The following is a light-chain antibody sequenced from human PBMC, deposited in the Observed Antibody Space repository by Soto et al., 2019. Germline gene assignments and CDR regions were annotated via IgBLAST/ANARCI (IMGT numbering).Light chain of an antibody. J-gene: IGLJ2*01. V-gene: IGLV1-47*01. CDR3: AAWDHSLGGVL. Sequence: QSVLTQPSSASGAPGQTITISCSGSSSNIGSNYVYWYQQLPGTAPKLLIYRNIQRPSGVPDRFSGSKSGTSASLAISGLRSEDEADYYYAAWDHSLGGVLFGGGTKLTVL. CDR1: SSNIGSNY. CDR2: RNI.